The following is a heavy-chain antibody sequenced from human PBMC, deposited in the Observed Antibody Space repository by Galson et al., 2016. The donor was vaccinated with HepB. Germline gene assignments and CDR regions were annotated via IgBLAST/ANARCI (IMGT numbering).Heavy chain of an antibody. V-gene: IGHV4-61*02. Sequence: TLSLTCTISGGSINTGTYYWSWIRQPAGKTLEWIGRIYSSGTTKYNPSLKSRVPISVDTSKNQFSLNLTSVTAADTAVYYWATRTNSDYDEGLDYWGQGTLVTVSS. D-gene: IGHD5-12*01. CDR1: GGSINTGTYY. CDR2: IYSSGTT. J-gene: IGHJ4*02. CDR3: ATRTNSDYDEGLDY.